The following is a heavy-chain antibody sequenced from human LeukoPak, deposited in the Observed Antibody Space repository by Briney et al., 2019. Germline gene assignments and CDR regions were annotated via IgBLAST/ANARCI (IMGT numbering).Heavy chain of an antibody. CDR3: ARDGLGGNDEVGSQDY. V-gene: IGHV3-11*01. Sequence: GGSLRLSCAASGFTFSDYYMSWIRQAPGKGLEWVSYISSSGSTMYYADSVKGRFTISRDNARNSLYLQMNSLRAEDTAVYYCARDGLGGNDEVGSQDYWGQGTLVTVSS. CDR2: ISSSGSTM. D-gene: IGHD1-1*01. CDR1: GFTFSDYY. J-gene: IGHJ4*02.